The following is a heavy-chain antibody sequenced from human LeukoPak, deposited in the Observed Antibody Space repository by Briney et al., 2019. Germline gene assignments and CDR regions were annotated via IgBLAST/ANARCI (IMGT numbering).Heavy chain of an antibody. V-gene: IGHV4-59*01. CDR3: ARVGEGAFDI. CDR2: IYYSGNT. D-gene: IGHD3-16*01. J-gene: IGHJ3*02. CDR1: GVSISSYH. Sequence: SETLSLTCTVSGVSISSYHWSWIRQPPGKRLEWIGYIYYSGNTNYNPSLRSRITISIDTSKNQFPLRMSSVTAADTAVYYCARVGEGAFDIWGQGTLVTVSS.